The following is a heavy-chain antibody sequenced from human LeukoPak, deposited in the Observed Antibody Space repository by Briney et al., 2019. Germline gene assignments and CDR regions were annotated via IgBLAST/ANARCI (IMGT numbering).Heavy chain of an antibody. CDR3: AREMWRYYYGSGEGWFDP. CDR2: MNANRGNT. V-gene: IGHV1-8*03. D-gene: IGHD3-10*01. CDR1: GYTFTSYD. J-gene: IGHJ5*02. Sequence: ASVKVSCKASGYTFTSYDINWVRQATGQGREWMGWMNANRGNTGYAQKFQGRVTITRNTSISTAYMELSSLRSEDTAVYYCAREMWRYYYGSGEGWFDPWGQGTLVTVSS.